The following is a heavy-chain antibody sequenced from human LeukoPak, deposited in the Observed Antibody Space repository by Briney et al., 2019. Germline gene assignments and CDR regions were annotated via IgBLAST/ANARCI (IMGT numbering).Heavy chain of an antibody. CDR2: ISVSGGNT. CDR1: GFTFSSYA. V-gene: IGHV3-23*01. Sequence: GGSLRLSCAASGFTFSSYAMSWVRQAPGKGLEWVSTISVSGGNTYYADSVKGRFTISRDNSKNTLYLQMNSLRAEDTAVYYCAKAFHSSGWDYFDYWGQGTLVTVSS. J-gene: IGHJ4*02. D-gene: IGHD6-19*01. CDR3: AKAFHSSGWDYFDY.